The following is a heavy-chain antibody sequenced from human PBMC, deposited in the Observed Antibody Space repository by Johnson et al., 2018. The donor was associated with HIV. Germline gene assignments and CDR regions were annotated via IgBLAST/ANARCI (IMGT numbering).Heavy chain of an antibody. J-gene: IGHJ3*02. CDR2: LSYDGSTK. Sequence: QMQLVESGGGVVQPGRSLGLSCAASGFSFSSYAMHWVRQAPGKGLEWVASLSYDGSTKDYADSVKGRFTISRDISKNLLYLQMNSLRTEDTAVYYCAKVGDSPDAFDIWGQGTMVTVSS. CDR3: AKVGDSPDAFDI. V-gene: IGHV3-30*04. D-gene: IGHD3-16*01. CDR1: GFSFSSYA.